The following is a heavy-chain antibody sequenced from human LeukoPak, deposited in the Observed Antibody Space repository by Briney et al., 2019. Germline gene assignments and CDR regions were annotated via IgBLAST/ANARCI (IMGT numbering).Heavy chain of an antibody. CDR3: AKGAASYCTNGVCSYYYYYGMDV. J-gene: IGHJ6*02. Sequence: GGSLRLSCEASGFTFSSYAMSWVRQAPGKGLEWVSAISGSGGSTYYADSVKGRFTISRDNSKNTLYLQMNSLRAEDTAVYYCAKGAASYCTNGVCSYYYYYGMDVWGQGTTVTVSS. CDR2: ISGSGGST. V-gene: IGHV3-23*01. CDR1: GFTFSSYA. D-gene: IGHD2-8*01.